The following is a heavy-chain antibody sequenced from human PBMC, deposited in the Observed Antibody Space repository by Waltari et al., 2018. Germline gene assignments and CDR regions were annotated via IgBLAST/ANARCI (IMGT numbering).Heavy chain of an antibody. CDR2: ITVGDDT. D-gene: IGHD1-20*01. CDR3: ATPFYNWDDPLHS. CDR1: GIPFLNYA. Sequence: EVQLLESGGDLVQPGGSLRLSCAASGIPFLNYAINWVRLAPGTGLEWVSAITVGDDTYYADSVKGRFTISRDTSKDTVHLQMNGLRAEDTAVYYCATPFYNWDDPLHSWGQGTLVTVSS. J-gene: IGHJ4*02. V-gene: IGHV3-23*01.